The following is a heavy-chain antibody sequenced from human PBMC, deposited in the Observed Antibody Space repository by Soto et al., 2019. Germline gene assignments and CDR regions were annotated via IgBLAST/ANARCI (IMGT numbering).Heavy chain of an antibody. CDR3: ARPQGSGWRFNTLDF. CDR1: GGTFGRNA. V-gene: IGHV1-69*01. Sequence: QVVLVQSGAEVKNPGSSVKVSCKASGGTFGRNAINWVRQAPGQGFEWMGGIIPMFDTANHAQKFRDRIMITAVESTNTAYLELKDLRSEDTAIYYCARPQGSGWRFNTLDFWGQGTMVTVSS. CDR2: IIPMFDTA. D-gene: IGHD6-19*01. J-gene: IGHJ3*01.